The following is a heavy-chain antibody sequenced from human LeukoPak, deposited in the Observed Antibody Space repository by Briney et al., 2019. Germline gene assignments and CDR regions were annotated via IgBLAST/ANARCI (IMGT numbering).Heavy chain of an antibody. CDR2: IYPGDSDT. J-gene: IGHJ3*02. V-gene: IGHV5-51*01. Sequence: GGALKISSKGSGYRFTSYWIGWVRPMPGKGLGWRGIIYPGDSDTRYSPSFQGQVTISADKSISTAYLQWSSLKASDTAMYYCARTPYDYVWGTGGAFDIWGQGTMVTVS. CDR1: GYRFTSYW. CDR3: ARTPYDYVWGTGGAFDI. D-gene: IGHD3-16*01.